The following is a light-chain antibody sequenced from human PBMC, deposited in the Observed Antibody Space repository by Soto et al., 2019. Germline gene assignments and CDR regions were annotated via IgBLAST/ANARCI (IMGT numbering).Light chain of an antibody. V-gene: IGLV1-44*01. Sequence: QFVLTQPPSASGTPGQRVTISCTGSSSNIGRNTVNWYQQLPGTAPKLLIYSNNQRPSGVPDRFSGSKSGTSASLAISGLQSEDEADYYCAAWDDSLNGLVVFGGGTKLTV. CDR3: AAWDDSLNGLVV. CDR2: SNN. J-gene: IGLJ2*01. CDR1: SSNIGRNT.